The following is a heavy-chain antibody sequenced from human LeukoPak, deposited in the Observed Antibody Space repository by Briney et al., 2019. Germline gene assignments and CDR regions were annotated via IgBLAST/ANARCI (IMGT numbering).Heavy chain of an antibody. J-gene: IGHJ4*02. CDR2: IYSGGST. CDR3: ARSPPGIEVTNFDY. CDR1: GFTVSSNY. V-gene: IGHV3-66*02. Sequence: GGSLRLSCAASGFTVSSNYMSWVRQAPGKGLEWVSVIYSGGSTYYADSVKGRFTISRDNSKNTLYLQMNSLRAEDTAVYYCARSPPGIEVTNFDYWGQGTLATVSS. D-gene: IGHD4-17*01.